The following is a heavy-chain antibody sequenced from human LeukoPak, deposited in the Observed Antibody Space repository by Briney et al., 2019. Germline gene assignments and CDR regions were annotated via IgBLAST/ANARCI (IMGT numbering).Heavy chain of an antibody. D-gene: IGHD1-26*01. CDR1: GYTFTSYG. V-gene: IGHV1-18*01. Sequence: ASVKVSCKASGYTFTSYGISWVRQAPGQGLEWMGWISAYNGNTNYAQKLQGRVTMTTDTSTSTAYMELRSLRSDDTAVYYCARTDSGSYPGYLQHWGQGTLVTVSS. CDR2: ISAYNGNT. CDR3: ARTDSGSYPGYLQH. J-gene: IGHJ1*01.